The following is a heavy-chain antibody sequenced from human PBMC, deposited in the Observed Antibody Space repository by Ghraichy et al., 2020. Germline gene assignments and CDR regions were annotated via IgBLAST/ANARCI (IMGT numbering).Heavy chain of an antibody. CDR1: GFTFSSYE. J-gene: IGHJ6*03. CDR3: AREYSTSMYYYYYLDV. Sequence: GGSLRLSCAASGFTFSSYEMNWVRQAPGKGLDWVSYISSSGSTIYYADSVQGRFTISRDNAKNSLYLQMNGLRAEDTAVYFCAREYSTSMYYYYYLDVWGKGTTVTVSS. CDR2: ISSSGSTI. V-gene: IGHV3-48*03. D-gene: IGHD6-6*01.